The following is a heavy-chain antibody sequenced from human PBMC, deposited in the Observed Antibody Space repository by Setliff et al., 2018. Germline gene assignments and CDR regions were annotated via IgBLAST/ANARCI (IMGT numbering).Heavy chain of an antibody. CDR3: ARVYSGYDPNLYFDY. V-gene: IGHV3-48*01. CDR1: GFTFSSYS. Sequence: GGSLRLSCAASGFTFSSYSMNWVRQAPGKGLEWVSYISSSSSTIYYADSVKGRFTISRDNAKNSLYLQMNSLRAEDTAVYYCARVYSGYDPNLYFDYWGQGTLVTVSS. D-gene: IGHD5-12*01. CDR2: ISSSSSTI. J-gene: IGHJ4*02.